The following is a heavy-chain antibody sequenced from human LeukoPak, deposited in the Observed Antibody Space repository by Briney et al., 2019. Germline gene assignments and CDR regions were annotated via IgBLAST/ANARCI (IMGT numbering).Heavy chain of an antibody. V-gene: IGHV1-69*13. CDR1: GGTFSSYA. CDR3: ARGYYDSSGYSNCGY. Sequence: ASVKVSCKASGGTFSSYAISWVRQAPGQGLEWMGGIIPIFGTANYAQKFQGRVTITADESTSTAYMELSSLRSEDTAVYYCARGYYDSSGYSNCGYWGQGTLVTVSS. CDR2: IIPIFGTA. J-gene: IGHJ4*02. D-gene: IGHD3-22*01.